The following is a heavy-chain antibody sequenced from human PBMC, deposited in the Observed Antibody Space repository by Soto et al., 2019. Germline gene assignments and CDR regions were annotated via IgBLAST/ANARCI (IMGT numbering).Heavy chain of an antibody. V-gene: IGHV3-33*01. J-gene: IGHJ6*03. D-gene: IGHD3-3*01. CDR1: GFTFSSYG. CDR2: IWYDGSNK. Sequence: GGSLRLSCAASGFTFSSYGMHWVRQAPGKGLEWVAVIWYDGSNKYYADSVKGRFTISRDNSKNTLYLQMNSLRAEDTAVYYCARADYDFWSGYYPDYYYYYMDVWGKGTTVTVSS. CDR3: ARADYDFWSGYYPDYYYYYMDV.